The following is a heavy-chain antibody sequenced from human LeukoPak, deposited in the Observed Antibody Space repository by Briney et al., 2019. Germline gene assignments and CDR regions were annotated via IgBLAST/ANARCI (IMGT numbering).Heavy chain of an antibody. V-gene: IGHV3-7*01. D-gene: IGHD2-2*01. Sequence: PGGSLRLSCAASGFTFSSYWMSWVRQAPGKGLEWVANIKQDGSEKYYVDSVKGRFTISRDNAKNSLYLQMNSLRAEDTAVYYCVREMRCSSTSCNAYWGQGTLVTVSS. CDR2: IKQDGSEK. CDR3: VREMRCSSTSCNAY. CDR1: GFTFSSYW. J-gene: IGHJ4*02.